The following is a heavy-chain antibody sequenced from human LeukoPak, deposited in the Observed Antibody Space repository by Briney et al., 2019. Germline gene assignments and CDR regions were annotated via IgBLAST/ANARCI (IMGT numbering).Heavy chain of an antibody. Sequence: KSGGSLRLSCAGSGFTFSLYSMHWVRQAPGKGLEWVSSISNSGSDIYYRDSVKGRFTISRDNAKNSLDLQMGSLRAEDMAVYYCAREGRPRYYYDSSGYYNPGAFDIWGQGTMVTVSS. V-gene: IGHV3-21*01. J-gene: IGHJ3*02. D-gene: IGHD3-22*01. CDR3: AREGRPRYYYDSSGYYNPGAFDI. CDR2: ISNSGSDI. CDR1: GFTFSLYS.